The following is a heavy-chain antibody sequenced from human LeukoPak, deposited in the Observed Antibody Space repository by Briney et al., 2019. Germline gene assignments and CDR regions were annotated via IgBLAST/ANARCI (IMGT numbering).Heavy chain of an antibody. D-gene: IGHD6-19*01. CDR2: IKQDGSEK. V-gene: IGHV3-7*01. CDR3: ARWSSGTTRGYH. CDR1: GFTFSNYW. Sequence: PGGSLRLSCAASGFTFSNYWMSWVRQAPGKGLEWVANIKQDGSEKYYVDSVKGRFTISRDNANNSLYLQMNSLRAEDTAVYYCARWSSGTTRGYHWGQGTLVTVSP. J-gene: IGHJ4*02.